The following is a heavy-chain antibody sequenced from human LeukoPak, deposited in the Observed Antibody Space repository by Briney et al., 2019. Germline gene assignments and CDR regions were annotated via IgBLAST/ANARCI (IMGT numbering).Heavy chain of an antibody. CDR1: GFTFTSVS. J-gene: IGHJ5*01. Sequence: GGSLRLSCVTSGFTFTSVSMGWVRQAPGKGLEWVAFIGHVAGDIFYGDSVRGRFNISRDDAKGSVYLQMNSLRVDDTAVYFCARDPYTGSMFDYWGHGTLVTVSS. D-gene: IGHD1-1*01. V-gene: IGHV3-21*01. CDR3: ARDPYTGSMFDY. CDR2: IGHVAGDI.